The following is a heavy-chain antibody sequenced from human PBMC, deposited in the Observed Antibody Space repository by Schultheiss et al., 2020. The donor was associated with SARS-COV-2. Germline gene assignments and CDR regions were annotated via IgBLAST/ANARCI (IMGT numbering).Heavy chain of an antibody. CDR2: INPNSGGT. J-gene: IGHJ4*02. Sequence: ASVKVSCKASGYTFTGYYMHWVRQAPGQGLEWMGWINPNSGGTNYAQKFQGRVTMTRDTSISTAYMELSSLRSDDTAVYYCARDAGGPLEWLSLLFDYCGQGALVTVSS. D-gene: IGHD3-3*01. V-gene: IGHV1-2*02. CDR1: GYTFTGYY. CDR3: ARDAGGPLEWLSLLFDY.